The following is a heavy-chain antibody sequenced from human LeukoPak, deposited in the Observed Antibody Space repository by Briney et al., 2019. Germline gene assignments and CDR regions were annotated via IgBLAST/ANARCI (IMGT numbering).Heavy chain of an antibody. CDR2: IYYSGST. CDR3: ARGRQQLVGWFDP. D-gene: IGHD6-13*01. V-gene: IGHV4-39*07. CDR1: GGSISSSYSY. J-gene: IGHJ5*02. Sequence: SETLSLTCTVSGGSISSSYSYWGWIRQPPGKGLEWIGNIYYSGSTYYNPSLKSRVTISVDRSKNQFSLKLSSVTAADTAVYYCARGRQQLVGWFDPWGQGTLVTVSS.